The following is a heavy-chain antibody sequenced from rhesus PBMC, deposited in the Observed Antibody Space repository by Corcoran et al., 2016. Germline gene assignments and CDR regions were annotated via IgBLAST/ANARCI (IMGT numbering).Heavy chain of an antibody. D-gene: IGHD1-20*01. CDR2: ISGSSGST. CDR3: ARQYSWNNFRFDV. CDR1: GYSISSGYY. J-gene: IGHJ5-1*01. Sequence: QVQLQESGPGLVKPSETLSLTCAVSGYSISSGYYWGWNRQPPGKGLEYIGYISGSSGSTYYKPSLKSRVTISKDTSKNQFSLKLSSVTAADTAVYYCARQYSWNNFRFDVWGPGVLVTVSS. V-gene: IGHV4-99*01.